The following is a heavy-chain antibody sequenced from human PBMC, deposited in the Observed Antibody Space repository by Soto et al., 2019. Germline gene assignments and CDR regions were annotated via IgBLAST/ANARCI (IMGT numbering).Heavy chain of an antibody. Sequence: ASVKVSCKASGYTFTGYYIHWVREAPGQGLEWMGWINPQTGGTSYAQKFQGRVTLSRDTPINTAYLELSRLTFDDAAVYFCARERYQVISDGMDVWGQGTTVTV. CDR3: ARERYQVISDGMDV. V-gene: IGHV1-2*02. CDR1: GYTFTGYY. D-gene: IGHD2-2*01. CDR2: INPQTGGT. J-gene: IGHJ6*02.